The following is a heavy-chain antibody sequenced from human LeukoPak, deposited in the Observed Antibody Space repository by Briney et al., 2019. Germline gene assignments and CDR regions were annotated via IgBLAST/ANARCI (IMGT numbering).Heavy chain of an antibody. D-gene: IGHD3-3*01. CDR2: IYYSGST. Sequence: SETLSLTCTVSGGSVSSGTYYWSWIRQPPGKGLEWIGYIYYSGSTNYNPSLKSRVTISVDTSKNQFSLKLSSVTAADTAVYYCAKDLSDPILEWFDYWGQGTLVTVSS. CDR3: AKDLSDPILEWFDY. V-gene: IGHV4-61*01. J-gene: IGHJ4*02. CDR1: GGSVSSGTYY.